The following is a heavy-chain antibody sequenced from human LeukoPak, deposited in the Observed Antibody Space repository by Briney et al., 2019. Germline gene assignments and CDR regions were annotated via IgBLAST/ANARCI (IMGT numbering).Heavy chain of an antibody. D-gene: IGHD4-23*01. CDR1: GGSISGSTYY. V-gene: IGHV4-39*01. J-gene: IGHJ5*02. CDR2: TYYSGST. Sequence: LETLSLTCTVSGGSISGSTYYRGWIRQPPGKGLEWIGSTYYSGSTYYNPSLKSRVTISVDTSKNQFSLKLSSVTAADTAVYYCARHGRATVVTTGTNWFDPWGQGTLVTVSS. CDR3: ARHGRATVVTTGTNWFDP.